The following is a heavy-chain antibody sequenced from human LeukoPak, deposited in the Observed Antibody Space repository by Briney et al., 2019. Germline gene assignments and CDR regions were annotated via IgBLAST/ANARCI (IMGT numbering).Heavy chain of an antibody. CDR2: INHSGST. Sequence: SETLSLTCAVYGGSFSGYYWSWIRQPPGKGLEWIGEINHSGSTNYNPSLKSRVTISVDTSKNQFSLKLSSVTAADTAVYYCARVGRGYCSSTSCSGVMDVWGKGTTVTVSS. CDR1: GGSFSGYY. V-gene: IGHV4-34*01. CDR3: ARVGRGYCSSTSCSGVMDV. D-gene: IGHD2-2*01. J-gene: IGHJ6*04.